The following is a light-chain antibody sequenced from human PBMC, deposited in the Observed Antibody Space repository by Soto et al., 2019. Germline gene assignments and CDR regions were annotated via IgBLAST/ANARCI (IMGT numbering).Light chain of an antibody. V-gene: IGKV3-15*01. CDR3: QQYNNSPRT. Sequence: EIVMTQSPAALSVSPWERATLSCRASQSVSSNLSWYQQTPGQASRLLMYGASTRATGIPARSSGSGSGTEFTLTISSLQSEDFEVYYCQQYNNSPRTFGQGTKVDIK. CDR2: GAS. J-gene: IGKJ1*01. CDR1: QSVSSN.